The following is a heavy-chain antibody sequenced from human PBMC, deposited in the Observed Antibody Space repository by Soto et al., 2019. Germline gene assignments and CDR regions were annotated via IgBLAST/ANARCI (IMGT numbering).Heavy chain of an antibody. V-gene: IGHV4-4*07. CDR3: ARKVAAARYYFDY. CDR2: IYTSRST. CDR1: GGSISSYY. D-gene: IGHD6-13*01. Sequence: SETLSLTCTVSGGSISSYYWSWIRQPAGKGLQWIGRIYTSRSTNYNPSLRSRGTMSVDTSKNQFSLKLSSVTAADTAVYYCARKVAAARYYFDYWGQGTLVTVAS. J-gene: IGHJ4*02.